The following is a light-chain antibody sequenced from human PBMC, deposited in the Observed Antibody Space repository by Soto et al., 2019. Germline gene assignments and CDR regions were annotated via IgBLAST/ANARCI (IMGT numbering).Light chain of an antibody. CDR2: AAS. CDR1: RDISNY. J-gene: IGKJ2*01. CDR3: QNYNSAPYT. Sequence: DIQMAQSPSSLSPSVGGRVTITCRASRDISNYLAWYQQKPGKVPKLLISAASTLQSGVPSRFSGGGSGTDFTLTISNLQPEDVGTYYCQNYNSAPYTFGQGTKLEIK. V-gene: IGKV1-27*01.